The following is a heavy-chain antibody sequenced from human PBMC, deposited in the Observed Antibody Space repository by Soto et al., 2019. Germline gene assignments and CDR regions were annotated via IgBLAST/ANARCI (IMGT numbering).Heavy chain of an antibody. CDR1: GYTFTSYG. D-gene: IGHD3-16*01. CDR3: VRMATFGSLNWFDP. J-gene: IGHJ5*02. Sequence: ASVKVSCKTSGYTFTSYGISWVRQAPGPGLEWMGWISAYNGNTNYAQKLQGRVTMNTDTSTSKAYMELSSLRVDDTAIYYFVRMATFGSLNWFDPWGQGTLVTVSS. CDR2: ISAYNGNT. V-gene: IGHV1-18*04.